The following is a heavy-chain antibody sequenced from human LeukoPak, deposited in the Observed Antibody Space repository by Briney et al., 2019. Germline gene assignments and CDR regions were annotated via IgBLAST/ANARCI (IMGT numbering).Heavy chain of an antibody. J-gene: IGHJ4*02. V-gene: IGHV1-18*01. Sequence: GASVKVSCKASDYTFTSYGINWVRQAPGQGLEWMGWISDSKGNTNYAQKFQGRVSMTTDTSTNTAYLELRSLRSDDTAVYYCARDEQSFCGGDCYPILGYWGQGTPVTVSS. CDR2: ISDSKGNT. CDR1: DYTFTSYG. CDR3: ARDEQSFCGGDCYPILGY. D-gene: IGHD2-21*02.